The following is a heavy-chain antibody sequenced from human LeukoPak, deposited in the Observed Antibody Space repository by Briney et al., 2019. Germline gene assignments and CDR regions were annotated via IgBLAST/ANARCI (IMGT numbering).Heavy chain of an antibody. J-gene: IGHJ4*02. CDR3: AKDRAGYSGARGFDC. D-gene: IGHD5-12*01. Sequence: GWSLSLSCAASGFTFSSYAISWVRPAAGKGREWVSAITATGGSTYYAGSVKGRFTTSRDNSKTTLYLQMNSLGAAATAVYYCAKDRAGYSGARGFDCWGQGNLVTVSS. CDR1: GFTFSSYA. CDR2: ITATGGST. V-gene: IGHV3-23*01.